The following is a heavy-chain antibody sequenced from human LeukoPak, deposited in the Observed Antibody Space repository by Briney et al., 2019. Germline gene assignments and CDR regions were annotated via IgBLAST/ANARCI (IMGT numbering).Heavy chain of an antibody. CDR2: ISSSSSYI. CDR1: GFTFSSYS. D-gene: IGHD3-10*01. Sequence: PGGSLRLSCAASGFTFSSYSMNWVRQAPGKGLEWVSSISSSSSYIYYADSVKGRFTISRDNAKNSLYLQMNSLRAEDTAVYYCAKDPGSGGRGYFDYWGQGTLVTVSS. V-gene: IGHV3-21*01. CDR3: AKDPGSGGRGYFDY. J-gene: IGHJ4*02.